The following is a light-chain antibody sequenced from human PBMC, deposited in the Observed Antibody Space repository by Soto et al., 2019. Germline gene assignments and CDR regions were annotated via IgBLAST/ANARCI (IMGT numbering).Light chain of an antibody. J-gene: IGLJ1*01. V-gene: IGLV2-11*01. CDR2: DVI. Sequence: QSALTQPRSVSGSPGQSVTISCTGTSSDVGGYNYVSWYQQHPGKAPKLMIYDVIKRPSGVPDRFSGSKSGNTASLTISGLQDEDEADYYCCSYASTYNNFTVFGTGTKVTVL. CDR3: CSYASTYNNFTV. CDR1: SSDVGGYNY.